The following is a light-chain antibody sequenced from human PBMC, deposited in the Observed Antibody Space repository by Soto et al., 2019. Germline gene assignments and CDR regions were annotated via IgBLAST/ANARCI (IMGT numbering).Light chain of an antibody. CDR1: SSNIGANYD. CDR2: GNN. J-gene: IGLJ1*01. Sequence: QSVLTQPRSVSASPGQSVTISCTGSSSNIGANYDVHWYQHRPGTAPKLLIFGNNNRPSGVPDRFSGSKSGTLASLAITGLQAEDEGDYYCQSYDSTLSARYVFGTGTKVTVL. CDR3: QSYDSTLSARYV. V-gene: IGLV1-40*01.